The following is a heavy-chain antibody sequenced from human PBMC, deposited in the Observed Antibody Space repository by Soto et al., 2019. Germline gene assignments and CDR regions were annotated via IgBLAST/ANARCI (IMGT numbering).Heavy chain of an antibody. CDR1: GFTFSSFG. Sequence: EVKLLESGGGLVQPGGSLRLSCAASGFTFSSFGMNWVRQAPGKGLEWVSGISGSGGSTYYADSVKGRSAISRDNSKNTLYLQMNSLRAEDTAVYYCAKDRTTMVRGVIVLNWFDPWGQGTLVTVSS. D-gene: IGHD3-10*01. CDR3: AKDRTTMVRGVIVLNWFDP. J-gene: IGHJ5*02. CDR2: ISGSGGST. V-gene: IGHV3-23*01.